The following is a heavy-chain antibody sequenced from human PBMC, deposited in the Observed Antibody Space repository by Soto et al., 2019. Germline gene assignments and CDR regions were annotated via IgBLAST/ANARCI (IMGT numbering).Heavy chain of an antibody. CDR1: GFTLTKAS. CDR3: TTVLFSFITLPGTSFLIGMDV. D-gene: IGHD3-10*01. J-gene: IGHJ6*02. V-gene: IGHV3-15*01. Sequence: PGGSLRLSCAASGFTLTKASMSWVRQAPGKGLEWVGHIKSNADGGATDYAAPVKGRFTVSRDDSRNTLYLQLNSLKTEDTAVYYCTTVLFSFITLPGTSFLIGMDVWGQGTTVTVSS. CDR2: IKSNADGGAT.